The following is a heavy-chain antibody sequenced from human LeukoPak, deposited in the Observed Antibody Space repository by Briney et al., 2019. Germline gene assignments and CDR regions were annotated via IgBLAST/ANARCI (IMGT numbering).Heavy chain of an antibody. J-gene: IGHJ4*02. Sequence: GGSLRLSCAASGFTFSDHYMDWVRQAPGKGLEWVALIWSDGSNKYYADSVKGRITISRDNSKNTVYLQMNSLRAEDTAVYYCARELFSSGSCPDGWGQGTLVTVSS. CDR3: ARELFSSGSCPDG. D-gene: IGHD3-10*01. CDR1: GFTFSDHY. CDR2: IWSDGSNK. V-gene: IGHV3-33*08.